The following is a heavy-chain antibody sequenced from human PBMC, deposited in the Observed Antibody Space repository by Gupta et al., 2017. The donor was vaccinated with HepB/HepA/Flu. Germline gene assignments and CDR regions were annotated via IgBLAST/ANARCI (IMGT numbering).Heavy chain of an antibody. CDR1: GASITSSSYY. D-gene: IGHD3-10*01. CDR2: FYYSGST. V-gene: IGHV4-39*01. Sequence: QLQLQESGPGLVKPSETLSLTCTVPGASITSSSYYWGWLRSPPGKGLEWIGSFYYSGSTYYNPSLKCRVTISVDTSKNQFSLKLSSVTAADTAVYYCARPFGPDQTTHSGFDYWGQGTLVTVSS. J-gene: IGHJ4*02. CDR3: ARPFGPDQTTHSGFDY.